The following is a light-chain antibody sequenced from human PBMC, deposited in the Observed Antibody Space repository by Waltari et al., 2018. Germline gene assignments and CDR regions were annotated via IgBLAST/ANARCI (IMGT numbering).Light chain of an antibody. Sequence: SYELTQPSSVSVFPGQTARITCSGDVVAKKYARWLQQKPGQAPVLVIYKDSERPSVIPERFSGSRSGTTVTLTISGAQVEDEAEYYCYSAADNSWVFGGGTKLTVL. CDR1: VVAKKY. CDR2: KDS. CDR3: YSAADNSWV. J-gene: IGLJ3*02. V-gene: IGLV3-27*01.